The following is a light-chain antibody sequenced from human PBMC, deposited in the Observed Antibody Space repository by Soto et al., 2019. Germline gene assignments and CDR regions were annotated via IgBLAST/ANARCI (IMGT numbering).Light chain of an antibody. CDR1: QTVSNN. V-gene: IGKV3D-15*01. CDR3: QQYNNWPPWT. CDR2: GAS. Sequence: EIVMTQFPATLSVSPGERATLSCRASQTVSNNLAWYQQKPGQAPRLLIYGASTRASGIPSRFSGGGSGAEFTLTISTLHSEDFAVYYCQQYNNWPPWTFGQGTKVDI. J-gene: IGKJ1*01.